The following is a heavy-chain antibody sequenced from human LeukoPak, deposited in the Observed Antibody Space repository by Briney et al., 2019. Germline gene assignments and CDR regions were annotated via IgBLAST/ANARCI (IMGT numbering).Heavy chain of an antibody. CDR2: ISYDGSNT. CDR3: ARVVDHDYGDYYLDY. Sequence: GGSLRLSCAASGFTFSSYGMHWVRQAPGKGLEWVAVISYDGSNTYYADSVKGRFTISRDNSKNTLYLQMNSLRAEDTAVYYCARVVDHDYGDYYLDYWGQGTLVTVSS. V-gene: IGHV3-30*03. J-gene: IGHJ4*02. D-gene: IGHD4-17*01. CDR1: GFTFSSYG.